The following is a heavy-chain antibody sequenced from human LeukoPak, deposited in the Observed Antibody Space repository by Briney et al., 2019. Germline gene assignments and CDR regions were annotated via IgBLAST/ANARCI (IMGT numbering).Heavy chain of an antibody. CDR3: ARLKYYDSTGYSPGYYMDV. Sequence: PSQTLSLTCTVSGGSLINYYWSCSPQSAGPGLEWCRRIYMTGSTSYNPSLQSRLSMSVDTSKNQLSLRLSSVSAADTAVYYCARLKYYDSTGYSPGYYMDVWGKGITVTVSS. CDR2: IYMTGST. J-gene: IGHJ6*03. CDR1: GGSLINYY. D-gene: IGHD3-22*01. V-gene: IGHV4-4*07.